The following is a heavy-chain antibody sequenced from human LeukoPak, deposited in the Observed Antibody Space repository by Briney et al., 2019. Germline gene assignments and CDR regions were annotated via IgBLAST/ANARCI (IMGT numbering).Heavy chain of an antibody. CDR3: ARGAGTSGYSSYFDY. CDR2: LYDGGST. D-gene: IGHD3-22*01. CDR1: GGSISSYY. J-gene: IGHJ4*02. Sequence: SETLSLTCTVSGGSISSYYWSWVRQPPGKGLEWIGYLYDGGSTHYNPSLKSRVIISVDTSKNQFSLNLTSVTAADTAVYYCARGAGTSGYSSYFDYWGQGTLVTVSS. V-gene: IGHV4-59*12.